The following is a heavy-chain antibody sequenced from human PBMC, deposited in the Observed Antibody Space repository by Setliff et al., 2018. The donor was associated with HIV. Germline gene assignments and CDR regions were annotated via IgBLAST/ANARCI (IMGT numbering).Heavy chain of an antibody. D-gene: IGHD1-26*01. CDR3: ARAMGANCSYYYYMDV. V-gene: IGHV4-59*02. CDR2: LYYSGST. Sequence: PSETLSLTCTVYGGSVSSYHWTWIRQPPGKGLEWIVYLYYSGSTYYTPSLKSRVTIAIDTSKKQLGRKLNSVTAADTAVYYCARAMGANCSYYYYMDVLGKGTTVTVSS. CDR1: GGSVSSYH. J-gene: IGHJ6*03.